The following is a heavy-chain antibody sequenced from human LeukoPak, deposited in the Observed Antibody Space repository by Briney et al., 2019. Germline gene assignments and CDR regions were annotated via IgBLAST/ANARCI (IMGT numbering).Heavy chain of an antibody. CDR3: ARGWDVLRFFRFDP. J-gene: IGHJ5*02. CDR1: GGSFSGYY. D-gene: IGHD3-3*01. Sequence: SETLSLTCAVYGGSFSGYYWSWIRQPPGKGLEWIGEINHSGSTNYNPSLKSRVTISVDTSKNQFSLKLSSVTAADTAVYYCARGWDVLRFFRFDPWGQGTLVTVSS. CDR2: INHSGST. V-gene: IGHV4-34*01.